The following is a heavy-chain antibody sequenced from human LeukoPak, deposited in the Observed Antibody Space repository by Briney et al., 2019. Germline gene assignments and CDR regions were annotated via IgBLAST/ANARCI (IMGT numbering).Heavy chain of an antibody. D-gene: IGHD3-10*01. CDR1: GFTFSYYG. V-gene: IGHV3-30*02. CDR2: IRYDGNDK. CDR3: AKDLMRDRWFGES. J-gene: IGHJ5*02. Sequence: GGSLRLSCAASGFTFSYYGMHWVRQAPGKGLEWVAFIRYDGNDKYYADSVKGRLTISRDTSRNTLYLQMNSLRLEDTAVYYCAKDLMRDRWFGESWGQGTLVTVSS.